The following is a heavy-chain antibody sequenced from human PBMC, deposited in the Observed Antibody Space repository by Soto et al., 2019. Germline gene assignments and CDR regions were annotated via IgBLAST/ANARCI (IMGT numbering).Heavy chain of an antibody. CDR1: GGSISSYY. D-gene: IGHD2-21*01. Sequence: PSETLSLTCTVSGGSISSYYWSWIRQPPGKGLEWIGYIYYSGSTNYNPSLKSRVTISVDTSKNQFSLKLSSVTAADTAVYYCARHFRGEYFDYWGQGTLVTVSS. J-gene: IGHJ4*02. CDR3: ARHFRGEYFDY. V-gene: IGHV4-59*08. CDR2: IYYSGST.